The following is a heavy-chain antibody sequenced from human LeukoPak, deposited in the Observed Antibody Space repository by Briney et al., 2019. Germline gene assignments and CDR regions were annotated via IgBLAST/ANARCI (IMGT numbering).Heavy chain of an antibody. J-gene: IGHJ2*01. Sequence: SETLSLTCTVSGGSISSYYWSWIRQPPGKGLEWIGEINHSGSTNYNPSLKSRVTISVDTSKNQFSLKLSSVTAADTAVYYCARVNPDEYFDLWGRGTLVTVSS. CDR3: ARVNPDEYFDL. D-gene: IGHD1-14*01. CDR2: INHSGST. CDR1: GGSISSYY. V-gene: IGHV4-34*01.